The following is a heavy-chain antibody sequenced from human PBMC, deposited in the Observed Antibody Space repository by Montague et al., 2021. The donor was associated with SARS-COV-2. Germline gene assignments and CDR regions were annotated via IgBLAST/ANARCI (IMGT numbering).Heavy chain of an antibody. V-gene: IGHV3-30*04. Sequence: SLRLSCAASGFTFSSYAMHWVRQAPGKGLEWVALTSYDGSNKYYXDSVKGRFTISRDNSKNTLYVQMNSLRAEDTAMHYCARAGSGSYRYGMDVWGQGTTGTVSS. CDR1: GFTFSSYA. CDR2: TSYDGSNK. CDR3: ARAGSGSYRYGMDV. D-gene: IGHD3-10*01. J-gene: IGHJ6*02.